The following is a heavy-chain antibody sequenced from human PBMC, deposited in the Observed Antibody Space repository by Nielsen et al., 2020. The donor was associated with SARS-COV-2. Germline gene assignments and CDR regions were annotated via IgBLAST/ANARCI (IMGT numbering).Heavy chain of an antibody. D-gene: IGHD3-10*01. Sequence: ASVKVSCKASGYTFTSYDINWVRQATGQGLEWMGWMNPNSGNTGYAQKFQGRVTMTEDTSTDTAYMELSSLRSEDTALYYCAKSGSGTFDYWGQGTLVTVSS. CDR1: GYTFTSYD. J-gene: IGHJ4*02. CDR2: MNPNSGNT. CDR3: AKSGSGTFDY. V-gene: IGHV1-8*01.